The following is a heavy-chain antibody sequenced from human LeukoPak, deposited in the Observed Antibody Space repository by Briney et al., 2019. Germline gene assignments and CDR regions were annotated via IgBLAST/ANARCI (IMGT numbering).Heavy chain of an antibody. J-gene: IGHJ4*02. V-gene: IGHV3-21*01. CDR1: GFTFGAYT. Sequence: GGSLRLSCAASGFTFGAYTINWVRQAPGKGLEWVSCIFSRSESILYADSVKGRFTISRDNAKNSLYLQMNSLRVEDTAVYYCARDFFHSSDSRPFDYWGQGTLVTVSS. CDR2: IFSRSESI. D-gene: IGHD3-22*01. CDR3: ARDFFHSSDSRPFDY.